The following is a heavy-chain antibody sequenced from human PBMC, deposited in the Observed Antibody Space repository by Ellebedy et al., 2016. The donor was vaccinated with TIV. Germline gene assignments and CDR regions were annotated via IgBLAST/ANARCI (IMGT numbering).Heavy chain of an antibody. D-gene: IGHD3-22*01. V-gene: IGHV1-18*01. CDR1: GGTFSSYA. CDR2: ISAYNGNT. J-gene: IGHJ4*02. Sequence: AASVKVSCKASGGTFSSYAISWVRQAPGQGLEWMGWISAYNGNTNYAQKLQGRVTMTTDTSTSTAYMELRSLRSDDTAVYYCARDSGPDYYDSSGYYAPGSYWGQGTLVTVSS. CDR3: ARDSGPDYYDSSGYYAPGSY.